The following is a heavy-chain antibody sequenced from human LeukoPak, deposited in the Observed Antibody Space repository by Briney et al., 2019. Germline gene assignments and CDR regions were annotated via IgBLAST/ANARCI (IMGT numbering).Heavy chain of an antibody. D-gene: IGHD6-19*01. J-gene: IGHJ4*02. V-gene: IGHV4-59*01. CDR3: VRHATSGWYQVVY. Sequence: SETLSLTCTVSGGSISNYFWSWIRQPPGKGLEWIGFITYSGNTDHNPSLKSRVTISVDASKNQFSLKLTSVTAADTAVYYCVRHATSGWYQVVYWGQGTLVTVSS. CDR1: GGSISNYF. CDR2: ITYSGNT.